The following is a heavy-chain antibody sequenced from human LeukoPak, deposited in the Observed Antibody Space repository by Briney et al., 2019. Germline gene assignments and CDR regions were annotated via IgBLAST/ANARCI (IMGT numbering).Heavy chain of an antibody. CDR1: GFTFNTYT. J-gene: IGHJ4*02. V-gene: IGHV3-21*04. D-gene: IGHD5-12*01. CDR3: ARRGYSGYADRVY. CDR2: LDSSGAYI. Sequence: GGSLRLSCAASGFTFNTYTMNWARQAPGKGLEWLSSLDSSGAYIFYADSVKGRFTISRDNSKNTLYLQMNSLRAEDTAVYYCARRGYSGYADRVYWGQGTLVTVSS.